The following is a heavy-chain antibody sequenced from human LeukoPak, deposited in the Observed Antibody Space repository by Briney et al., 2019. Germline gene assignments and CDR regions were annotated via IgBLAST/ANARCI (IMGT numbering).Heavy chain of an antibody. CDR3: ARGNRLRRRNFDY. Sequence: PSETLSLTCTVSGGSISSGGYYWSWIRQPPGKGLEWIGEINHSGSTNYNPSLKSRVTISVDTSKNQFSLKLSSVTAADTAVYYCARGNRLRRRNFDYWGQGTLVTVSS. CDR1: GGSISSGGYY. V-gene: IGHV4-34*01. J-gene: IGHJ4*02. D-gene: IGHD4-17*01. CDR2: INHSGST.